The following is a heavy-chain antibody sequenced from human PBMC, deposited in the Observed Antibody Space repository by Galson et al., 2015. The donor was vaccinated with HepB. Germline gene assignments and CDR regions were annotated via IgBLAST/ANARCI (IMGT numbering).Heavy chain of an antibody. J-gene: IGHJ4*02. CDR1: GSTFSTYS. D-gene: IGHD3-10*01. CDR2: ITGSSTTI. V-gene: IGHV3-48*04. Sequence: LRLSCAASGSTFSTYSINWVRQAPGKGLEWVSYITGSSTTIHYADSVKGRFTISRDNAKNSVYLQMNSLRAEDTAVYYCARVGYGYYSSDYWGQGTLVTVSS. CDR3: ARVGYGYYSSDY.